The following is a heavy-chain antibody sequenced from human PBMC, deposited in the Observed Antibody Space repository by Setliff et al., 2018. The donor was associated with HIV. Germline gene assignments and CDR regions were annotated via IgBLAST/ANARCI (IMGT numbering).Heavy chain of an antibody. Sequence: GGSLRLSCAASGFTFSSYAMSWVRKAPGKGLEWVSAISGSGGSTYYADSVKGRFTISRDNSKNTLYLQMNSLRAEDTAVYYCAKHSEGQWYRDYYYIEAWGKGTTVTVSS. CDR3: AKHSEGQWYRDYYYIEA. CDR1: GFTFSSYA. CDR2: ISGSGGST. J-gene: IGHJ6*03. D-gene: IGHD1-26*01. V-gene: IGHV3-23*01.